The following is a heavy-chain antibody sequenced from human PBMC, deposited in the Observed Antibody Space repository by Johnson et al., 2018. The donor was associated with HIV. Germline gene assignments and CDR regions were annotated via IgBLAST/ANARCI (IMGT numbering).Heavy chain of an antibody. CDR1: GFTFSSYG. Sequence: GRSLRLSCAASGFTFSSYGMHWVRQAPGKGLEWVAFIRYDGSNKYYADSVKGRFTISRDNSYNTLYLQMNSLRDEDTAVYYCAKERTAMVTPFDAWGQGTRVTVSS. D-gene: IGHD5-18*01. J-gene: IGHJ3*01. V-gene: IGHV3-30*02. CDR2: IRYDGSNK. CDR3: AKERTAMVTPFDA.